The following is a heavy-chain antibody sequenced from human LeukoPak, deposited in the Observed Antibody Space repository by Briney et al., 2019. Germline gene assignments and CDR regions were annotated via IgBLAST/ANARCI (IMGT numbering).Heavy chain of an antibody. Sequence: PGGSLRLSCAASGFTFSSYNMNWVRQPPGKGLEWVSSISSSSGHIHYADSVKGRFTISRDNANNSLYLQMNSLRDEGTAVYYCARDPGTVADPYFDYWGQGSLVTVSS. CDR1: GFTFSSYN. CDR2: ISSSSGHI. J-gene: IGHJ4*02. D-gene: IGHD6-19*01. V-gene: IGHV3-21*01. CDR3: ARDPGTVADPYFDY.